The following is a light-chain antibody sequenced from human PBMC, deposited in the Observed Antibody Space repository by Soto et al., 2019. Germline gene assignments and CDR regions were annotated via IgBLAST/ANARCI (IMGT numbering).Light chain of an antibody. Sequence: QSVLTQSPSASGSPGQSVTVPCTGTSSDVGGYNYVSWYQQHPGKAPKLVIYEVNKRPSGVPDRFSGSKSGTSASLAISGLRSEDEADYYCAAWDDSLSGPGVFGTGTKVTVL. CDR2: EVN. CDR1: SSDVGGYNY. CDR3: AAWDDSLSGPGV. J-gene: IGLJ1*01. V-gene: IGLV2-8*01.